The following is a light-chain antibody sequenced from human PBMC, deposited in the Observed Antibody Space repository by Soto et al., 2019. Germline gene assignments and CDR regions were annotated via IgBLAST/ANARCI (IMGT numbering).Light chain of an antibody. Sequence: DIQMTQSASSLSASVGDRVTITCRASQSISNYLAWYQQRPGKGPKLLVYDASTLQSGVPARFSGSGSGTEFTITISSLQHDDFASYCCQHDSSLSSFGEGTKVDI. CDR2: DAS. CDR3: QHDSSLSS. CDR1: QSISNY. V-gene: IGKV1-9*01. J-gene: IGKJ1*01.